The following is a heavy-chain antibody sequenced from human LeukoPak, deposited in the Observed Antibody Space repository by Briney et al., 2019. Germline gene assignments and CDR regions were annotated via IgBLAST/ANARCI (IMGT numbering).Heavy chain of an antibody. CDR3: ARQGYRGKDFDY. CDR2: IYTSGST. J-gene: IGHJ4*02. Sequence: SETLSLTCTVPGGSISSYYWSWIRQPPGKGLEWIGYIYTSGSTNYNPSLKSRVTISVDTSKNQFSLKLSSVTAADTAVYYCARQGYRGKDFDYWGQGTLVTVSS. V-gene: IGHV4-4*09. CDR1: GGSISSYY. D-gene: IGHD5-12*01.